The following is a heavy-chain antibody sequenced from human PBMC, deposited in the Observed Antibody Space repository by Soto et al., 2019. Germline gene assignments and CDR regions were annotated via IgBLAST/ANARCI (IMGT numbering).Heavy chain of an antibody. CDR2: ISPYSGYT. Sequence: ASVKVSCKGFGYSFMKYGINWVRQAPGQGLEWVGWISPYSGYTHSAQKFHGRLTLTTDTAASTAYMELRILRSADTALYYCAREASVLIPAAQPSRFGSWGQGTLVTVSS. CDR1: GYSFMKYG. V-gene: IGHV1-18*01. D-gene: IGHD2-2*01. J-gene: IGHJ4*02. CDR3: AREASVLIPAAQPSRFGS.